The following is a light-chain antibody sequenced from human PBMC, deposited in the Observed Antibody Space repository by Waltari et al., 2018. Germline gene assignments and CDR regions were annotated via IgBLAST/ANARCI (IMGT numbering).Light chain of an antibody. CDR3: QQFNNYVIT. CDR1: QGLRDD. J-gene: IGKJ5*01. CDR2: DGS. Sequence: AIQLTQSPSPLSASVGDRVTIPCRASQGLRDDLVWYQQKPGKPPKLLIYDGSTLDRGVPSRFSGSGSGTDFTLTISSLQPEDFASYYCQQFNNYVITFGQGTRLDIK. V-gene: IGKV1D-13*01.